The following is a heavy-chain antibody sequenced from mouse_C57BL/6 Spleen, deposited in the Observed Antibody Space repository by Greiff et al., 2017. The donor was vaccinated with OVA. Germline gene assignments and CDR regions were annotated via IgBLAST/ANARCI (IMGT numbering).Heavy chain of an antibody. J-gene: IGHJ1*03. V-gene: IGHV1-26*01. CDR1: GYTFTDYY. Sequence: VQLKQSGPELVKPGASVKISCKASGYTFTDYYMNWVKQSHGKSLEWIGDINPNNGGTSYNQKFKGKATLTVDKPSSTAYMELRSLTSEDSAVEYCERRVLRPSWYCDVWGTGTTVTVSS. CDR2: INPNNGGT. D-gene: IGHD1-2*01. CDR3: ERRVLRPSWYCDV.